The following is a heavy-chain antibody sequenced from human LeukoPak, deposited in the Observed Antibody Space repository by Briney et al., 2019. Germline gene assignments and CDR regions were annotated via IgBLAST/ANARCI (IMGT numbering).Heavy chain of an antibody. D-gene: IGHD3-3*01. V-gene: IGHV1-8*02. J-gene: IGHJ6*03. CDR3: ARTNGIFGVVTQAYYYYMDV. CDR2: MNPNTGNT. Sequence: GASVTLPCLPSGYTITIYDINWVRQATRLGLEWMAWMNPNTGNTGYAQKLQTRVNLTRNTSITTAYMELSSLRSEDTAVYYCARTNGIFGVVTQAYYYYMDVWGKGTTVTVSS. CDR1: GYTITIYD.